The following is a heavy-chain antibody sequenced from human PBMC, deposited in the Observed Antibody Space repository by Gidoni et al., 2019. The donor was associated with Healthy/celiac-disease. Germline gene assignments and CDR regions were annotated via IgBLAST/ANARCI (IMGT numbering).Heavy chain of an antibody. J-gene: IGHJ4*02. CDR1: GYPFTGYY. D-gene: IGHD2-15*01. CDR2: INPNSGGT. CDR3: ARAEVVVVAASTY. V-gene: IGHV1-2*02. Sequence: QVQLVQSGAEVKKPGPSVKVSCKASGYPFTGYYMHWVRQAPGQGLEWMGWINPNSGGTNDAQKFQGRVTMTRDTSISTAYMELSRLRSDDTAVYYCARAEVVVVAASTYWGQGTLVTVSS.